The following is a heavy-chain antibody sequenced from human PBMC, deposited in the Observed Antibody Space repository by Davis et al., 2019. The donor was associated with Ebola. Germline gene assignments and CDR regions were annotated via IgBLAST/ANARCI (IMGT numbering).Heavy chain of an antibody. CDR1: GFTFSSYW. V-gene: IGHV3-23*01. Sequence: GESLKISCAASGFTFSSYWMSWVRQAPGGGLEWVSGISATGADIKYADSVRGRFSISRDDSKNTLYLQMDSLRAEDTAVFYCAEGGTNNFLGANWGQGTLVTVSS. CDR3: AEGGTNNFLGAN. CDR2: ISATGADI. D-gene: IGHD2-8*01. J-gene: IGHJ4*02.